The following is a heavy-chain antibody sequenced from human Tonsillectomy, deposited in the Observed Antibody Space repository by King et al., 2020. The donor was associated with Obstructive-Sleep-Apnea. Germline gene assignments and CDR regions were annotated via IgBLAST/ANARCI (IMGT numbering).Heavy chain of an antibody. CDR2: INHSGST. J-gene: IGHJ4*02. CDR1: GGSFSAYY. V-gene: IGHV4-34*01. D-gene: IGHD2-21*01. CDR3: ARGFYSGVPDY. Sequence: VQLQQWGAGLLKPSETLSLTCAVYGGSFSAYYWSWIRQPPGKGLEWIGEINHSGSTNYNPSLKSRVTISVDTSKKQFSLKLSSVTAADTAVYYCARGFYSGVPDYWGQGTLVTVSS.